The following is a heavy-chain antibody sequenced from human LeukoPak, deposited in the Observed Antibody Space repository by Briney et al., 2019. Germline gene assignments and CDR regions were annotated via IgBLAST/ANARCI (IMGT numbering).Heavy chain of an antibody. V-gene: IGHV1-2*02. J-gene: IGHJ6*03. CDR1: RYTFVGYH. CDR2: INPNSGDT. Sequence: TSVKVSCKASRYTFVGYHMHWVRQAPGQGLEWMGWINPNSGDTNYAQKFQGRVTMTRDTSISTAYMELSRLRSDDTAVYYCARGLKPSMDVWGKGTTVTVSS. CDR3: ARGLKPSMDV. D-gene: IGHD3-16*01.